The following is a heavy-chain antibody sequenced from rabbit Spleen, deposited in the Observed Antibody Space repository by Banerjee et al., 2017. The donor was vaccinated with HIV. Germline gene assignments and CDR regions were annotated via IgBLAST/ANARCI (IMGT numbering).Heavy chain of an antibody. CDR3: ARRAGVSNSDYYFNL. Sequence: QELVESGGGLVQPGGSLKLSCKASRFDFSTYSMSWVRQAPGKGLEWIGYIVPIFGVTYYANWVNGRFTISSHNAQNTLYLQLNSLTAADTATYFCARRAGVSNSDYYFNLWGPGTLVTVS. D-gene: IGHD1-1*01. J-gene: IGHJ4*01. CDR2: IVPIFGVT. V-gene: IGHV1S7*01. CDR1: RFDFSTYS.